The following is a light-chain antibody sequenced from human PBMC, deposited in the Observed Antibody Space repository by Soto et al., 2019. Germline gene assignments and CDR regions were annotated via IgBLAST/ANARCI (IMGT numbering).Light chain of an antibody. CDR1: SRDVGGYDY. J-gene: IGLJ1*01. V-gene: IGLV2-8*01. CDR2: ELN. CDR3: SSYASGNAYV. Sequence: QSALTQPSSASGSPGQSVTISCTGTSRDVGGYDYVSWYQQHPGKAPKLIIYELNNRPSGVPDRFSGSKSGNTASLTVSGLQAEDEADYYCSSYASGNAYVFGTGTKLTVL.